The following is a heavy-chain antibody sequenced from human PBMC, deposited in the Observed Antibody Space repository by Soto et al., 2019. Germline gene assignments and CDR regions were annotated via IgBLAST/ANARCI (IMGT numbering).Heavy chain of an antibody. CDR2: IYSGGST. CDR3: ARGPVAGPPGDAFDI. J-gene: IGHJ3*02. V-gene: IGHV3-53*02. Sequence: EVQLVETGGGLIQPGGSLRLPCAASGSTVSSNYMSWVGQAPGKGLEWVSVIYSGGSTYYADSVKGRFTISRDNSKNTLYLQMNSLRAEDTAVYYCARGPVAGPPGDAFDIWGQGTMVTVSS. CDR1: GSTVSSNY. D-gene: IGHD6-19*01.